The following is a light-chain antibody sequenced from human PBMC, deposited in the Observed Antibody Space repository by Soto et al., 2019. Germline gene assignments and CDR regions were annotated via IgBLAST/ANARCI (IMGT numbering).Light chain of an antibody. J-gene: IGKJ5*01. V-gene: IGKV3-20*01. CDR1: QIVDIGY. CDR3: QQYDDSPIT. Sequence: EIVLTQSPGTLSLSPGDRATLSCRGSQIVDIGYLAWYQQRPGQAPRLLIYGTSSRATGIPDRFSGSGSGTDFTLTISRLEPEDFAVYYCQQYDDSPITFGQGTRL. CDR2: GTS.